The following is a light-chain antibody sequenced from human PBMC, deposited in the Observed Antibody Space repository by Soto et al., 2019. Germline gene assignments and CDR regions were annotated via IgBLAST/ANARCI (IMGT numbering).Light chain of an antibody. CDR2: GAS. J-gene: IGKJ1*01. V-gene: IGKV3-15*01. CDR3: QQYNNWGT. CDR1: QRVSSN. Sequence: EIVMTPSPATLSVSPGERATLSCRASQRVSSNLAWDKQKPGQAPRLLIFGASTRATGIPARFSGSGSGTEFTLTNSSLQSEDFAVYYCQQYNNWGTFGQGTKVDIK.